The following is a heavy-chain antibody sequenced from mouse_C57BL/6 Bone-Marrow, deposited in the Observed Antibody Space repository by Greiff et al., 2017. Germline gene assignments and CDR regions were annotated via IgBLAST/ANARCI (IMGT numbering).Heavy chain of an antibody. J-gene: IGHJ1*03. Sequence: QVQLQQPGAELVMPGASVKLSCKASGYTFTSYWMHWVKQRPGQGLEWIGEIDPSDSYTNYNQKFKGKSTLTVDKSSSTAYMQLSSLTSEDSAVYYCARRDYDYDGDWYFDVWGTATTVTVSS. D-gene: IGHD2-4*01. V-gene: IGHV1-69*01. CDR1: GYTFTSYW. CDR3: ARRDYDYDGDWYFDV. CDR2: IDPSDSYT.